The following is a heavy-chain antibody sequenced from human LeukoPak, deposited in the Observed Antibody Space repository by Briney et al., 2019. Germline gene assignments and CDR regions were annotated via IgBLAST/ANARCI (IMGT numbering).Heavy chain of an antibody. V-gene: IGHV3-74*01. CDR3: ARDVGADKSDEGP. D-gene: IGHD1-26*01. CDR2: ISNDGTNT. CDR1: GFTFSDHW. Sequence: GGSLRLSCTASGFTFSDHWMHWVRQAPGKGLVWVSRISNDGTNTIYADSYADSVKGRFTISRDNAKNTLYLQMNSLRAEDTAVYYCARDVGADKSDEGPWGQGTLVTVSS. J-gene: IGHJ5*02.